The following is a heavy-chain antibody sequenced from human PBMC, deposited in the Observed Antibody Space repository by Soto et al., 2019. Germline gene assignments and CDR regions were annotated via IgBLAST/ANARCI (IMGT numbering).Heavy chain of an antibody. CDR2: ISAHNGNT. V-gene: IGHV1-18*01. CDR1: GYTFTSYG. CDR3: ARGRDGDY. J-gene: IGHJ4*02. Sequence: QVHLVQSGAEVKKPGASVKVSCKGSGYTFTSYGITWVRQAPGQGLEWMGWISAHNGNTDYAQKRQGRVTVTRDTSTSPAYMELRRLRSDDTAVYYCARGRDGDYWGQGARVTVSS. D-gene: IGHD6-6*01.